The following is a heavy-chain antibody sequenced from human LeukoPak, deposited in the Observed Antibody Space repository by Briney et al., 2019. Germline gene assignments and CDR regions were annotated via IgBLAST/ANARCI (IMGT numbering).Heavy chain of an antibody. J-gene: IGHJ5*02. D-gene: IGHD3-10*01. V-gene: IGHV3-23*01. Sequence: GGSLRLSCAASGFTFSHYAMSWVRHAPGKGLGWVSAFGGTGGSTYYADSVKGRFTVSRDNSKNTLYLQMNGLRAEDTAVYYCAKYFVRGGYWFDPRGRGTLVTVSS. CDR2: FGGTGGST. CDR3: AKYFVRGGYWFDP. CDR1: GFTFSHYA.